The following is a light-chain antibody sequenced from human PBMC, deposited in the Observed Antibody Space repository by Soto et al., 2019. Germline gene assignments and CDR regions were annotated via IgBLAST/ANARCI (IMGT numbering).Light chain of an antibody. CDR1: SSDVGGYNY. CDR3: TSFSSSTSLYV. CDR2: QVT. J-gene: IGLJ1*01. Sequence: QSVLTQPPSASGSPGQSVTISCTGTSSDVGGYNYVSWYQQHPGKAPKLMIYQVTIRPSGISNRFSGSKSGNTASLTISGLQAEDEADYYCTSFSSSTSLYVFGTGTKVTVL. V-gene: IGLV2-14*01.